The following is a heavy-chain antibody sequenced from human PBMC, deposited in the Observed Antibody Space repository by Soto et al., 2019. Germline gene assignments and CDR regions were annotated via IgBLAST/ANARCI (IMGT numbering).Heavy chain of an antibody. D-gene: IGHD3-10*01. CDR3: ARYGSGSYVDP. Sequence: PSETLSLTCTVSGGSISSGGYYWSWIRQHPGKGLEWIGYIYYSGSTYYNPSLKSRVTISVDTSKNQFSLKLSSVTAADTAVYYCARYGSGSYVDPWGQGTLVTVSS. J-gene: IGHJ5*02. CDR1: GGSISSGGYY. V-gene: IGHV4-31*03. CDR2: IYYSGST.